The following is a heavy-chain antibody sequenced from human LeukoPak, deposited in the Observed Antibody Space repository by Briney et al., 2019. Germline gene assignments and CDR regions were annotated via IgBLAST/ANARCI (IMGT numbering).Heavy chain of an antibody. V-gene: IGHV3-21*01. CDR2: ISSSSSYI. J-gene: IGHJ4*02. Sequence: ETLSLTCTVSGGSTSSSNYYWGWIRQPPGKGLEWVSSISSSSSYIYYADSVKGRFTISRDNAKNSLYLQMNSLRAEDTAVYYCARELGTGLDYWGQGTLVTVSS. CDR3: ARELGTGLDY. D-gene: IGHD7-27*01. CDR1: GGSTSSSNY.